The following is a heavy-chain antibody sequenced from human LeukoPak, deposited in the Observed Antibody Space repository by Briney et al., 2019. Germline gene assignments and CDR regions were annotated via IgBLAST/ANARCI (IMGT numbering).Heavy chain of an antibody. CDR1: GFTFSSYG. Sequence: PGGSLRLSCAASGFTFSSYGMHWVRQAPGKGLEWVAVIWYDGTNTYYADSVKGRFTISRDNSKNTLYLQMNSLRGEDTAVYYCARDFCSGGSCYPDAFDIWGQGTMVTVSS. CDR2: IWYDGTNT. CDR3: ARDFCSGGSCYPDAFDI. V-gene: IGHV3-33*01. J-gene: IGHJ3*02. D-gene: IGHD2-15*01.